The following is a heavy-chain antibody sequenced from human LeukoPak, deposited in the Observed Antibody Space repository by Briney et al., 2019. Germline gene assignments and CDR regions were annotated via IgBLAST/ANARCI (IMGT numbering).Heavy chain of an antibody. CDR1: GGTFSSYA. Sequence: ASVKVSCKASGGTFSSYAISWVRQAPGQGLEWMGWINPNSGGTNYAQKFQGRVTMTRDTSISTAYMELSRLRSDDTAVYYCARGPRGYYDSSGYYLYWGQGTLVTVSS. V-gene: IGHV1-2*02. D-gene: IGHD3-22*01. J-gene: IGHJ4*02. CDR2: INPNSGGT. CDR3: ARGPRGYYDSSGYYLY.